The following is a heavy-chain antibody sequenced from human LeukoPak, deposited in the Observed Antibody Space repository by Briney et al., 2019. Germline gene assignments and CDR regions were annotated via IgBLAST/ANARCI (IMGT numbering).Heavy chain of an antibody. CDR3: AIYCSGGSCFRN. J-gene: IGHJ4*02. CDR2: INQDGSEK. V-gene: IGHV3-7*05. CDR1: GFTFSSYW. Sequence: GGSLRLSCAASGFTFSSYWMSWVRQTPGKGLEWVANINQDGSEKYYVDSVKGRFTISRDNAKNSLYLQMNSLRAEDTAVYYCAIYCSGGSCFRNWGQGTLVTVSS. D-gene: IGHD2-15*01.